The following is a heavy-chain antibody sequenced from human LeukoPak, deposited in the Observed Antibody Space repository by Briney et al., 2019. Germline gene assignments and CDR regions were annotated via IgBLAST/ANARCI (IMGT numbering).Heavy chain of an antibody. V-gene: IGHV3-23*01. Sequence: PGGSLSLSCAASGFTFGSYAMSWVRQAPGKGMEWVSAISGSGGSTYFADSVKGRFTISRDNSKNTLYLQMNSLRAEDTAVYYCAKDKATGYGDYYFDYWGQGTLVTVSS. CDR3: AKDKATGYGDYYFDY. CDR2: ISGSGGST. CDR1: GFTFGSYA. J-gene: IGHJ4*02. D-gene: IGHD4-17*01.